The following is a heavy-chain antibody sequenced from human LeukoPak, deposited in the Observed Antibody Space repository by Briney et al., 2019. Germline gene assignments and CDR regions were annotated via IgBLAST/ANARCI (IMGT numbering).Heavy chain of an antibody. CDR2: ISGSGGST. D-gene: IGHD4-11*01. J-gene: IGHJ4*02. CDR3: AKEYTVTTKAFDY. CDR1: GFTFSSYA. Sequence: PGGSLRLSCAVPGFTFSSYAMSWVRQAPGKGLEWVSAISGSGGSTYYADSVKGRFTISRDNSKNTLYLQMNSLRAEDTAVYYCAKEYTVTTKAFDYWGQGTLVTVSS. V-gene: IGHV3-23*01.